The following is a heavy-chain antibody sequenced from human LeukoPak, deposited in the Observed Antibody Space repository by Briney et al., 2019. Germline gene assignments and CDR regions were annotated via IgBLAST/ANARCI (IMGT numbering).Heavy chain of an antibody. Sequence: GGSLRLSCAPSGFTFRSYTMSWVRQAPGKGLWWVSASSGSGGSTYYADSVQGRFTISRDNSKNTLYLQMNSLRAEDAAVYYCAKTPYSSSWYYFQHWGQGTLVTVSS. CDR2: SSGSGGST. CDR1: GFTFRSYT. J-gene: IGHJ1*01. V-gene: IGHV3-23*01. CDR3: AKTPYSSSWYYFQH. D-gene: IGHD6-13*01.